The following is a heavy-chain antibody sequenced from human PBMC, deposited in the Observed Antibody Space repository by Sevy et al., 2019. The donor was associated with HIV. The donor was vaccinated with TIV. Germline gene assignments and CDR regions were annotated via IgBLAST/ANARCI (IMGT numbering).Heavy chain of an antibody. CDR3: ATTKDYYESSGCPFDY. V-gene: IGHV1-24*01. CDR1: GYTLSQLS. Sequence: ASVKVSCKVSGYTLSQLSMHWVRQAPGKGLEWMGSFDPEDGETIYAQKLQGRVTMTEDTSIDTAYMELNSLRSEDTAVYYCATTKDYYESSGCPFDYWGQGTLVTVSS. D-gene: IGHD3-22*01. J-gene: IGHJ4*02. CDR2: FDPEDGET.